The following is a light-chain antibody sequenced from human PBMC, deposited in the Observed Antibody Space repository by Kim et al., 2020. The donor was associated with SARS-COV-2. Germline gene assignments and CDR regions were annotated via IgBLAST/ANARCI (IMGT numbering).Light chain of an antibody. CDR3: QQYNYWPYT. CDR1: QSISVS. V-gene: IGKV3-15*01. CDR2: GAS. Sequence: SVSPGERATLSCRASQSISVSLAWYQQKPGRAPRLLISGASTRATGIPARFSGSGSGTEFTLSISSLQSEDFAVYYCQQYNYWPYTAGQGTKLEIK. J-gene: IGKJ2*01.